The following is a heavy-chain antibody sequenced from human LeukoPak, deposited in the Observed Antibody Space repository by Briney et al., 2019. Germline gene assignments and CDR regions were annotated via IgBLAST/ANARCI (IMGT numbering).Heavy chain of an antibody. V-gene: IGHV4-30-4*01. CDR3: ARVWQQPVGYYFDY. Sequence: SQTLSLTCTVSGGSISSGDYYWSWIRQPPGRGLEWIGYIYYSGSTYYNPSLKSRVTISVDTSKNQFSLKLSSVTAADTAVYYCARVWQQPVGYYFDYWGQGTLVTVSS. J-gene: IGHJ4*02. CDR2: IYYSGST. D-gene: IGHD6-13*01. CDR1: GGSISSGDYY.